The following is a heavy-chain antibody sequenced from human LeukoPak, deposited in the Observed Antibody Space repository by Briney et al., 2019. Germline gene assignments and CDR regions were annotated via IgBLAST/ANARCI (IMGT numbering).Heavy chain of an antibody. CDR1: GFTFSSYS. D-gene: IGHD4-17*01. CDR2: ISSSSTYI. V-gene: IGHV3-21*01. Sequence: GGSLRLSCAASGFTFSSYSMNWVRQAPGQGLEWLSSISSSSTYIYYADPVKGRFTISRDNAKNSLYLQIHSLRAEDTAVYFCATDYGYYFDYWGQGTLVAVSS. J-gene: IGHJ4*02. CDR3: ATDYGYYFDY.